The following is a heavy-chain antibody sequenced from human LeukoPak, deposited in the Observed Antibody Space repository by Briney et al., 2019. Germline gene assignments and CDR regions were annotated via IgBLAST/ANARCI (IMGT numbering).Heavy chain of an antibody. J-gene: IGHJ1*01. D-gene: IGHD4-17*01. CDR3: ARGETTVYFQH. CDR2: IYHSGST. V-gene: IGHV4-30-2*01. Sequence: PSQTLSLTCGVCGGSISSGGYSWSWIRQPPGKGLEWIGYIYHSGSTYYNPSLKSRVTISVDRSKNQCSLKLSSVTAADTAVYYCARGETTVYFQHWGQGTLVTVSS. CDR1: GGSISSGGYS.